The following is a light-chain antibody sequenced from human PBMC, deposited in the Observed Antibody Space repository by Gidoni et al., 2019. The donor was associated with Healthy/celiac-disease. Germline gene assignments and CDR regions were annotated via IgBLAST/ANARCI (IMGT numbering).Light chain of an antibody. CDR1: QSVSSSY. Sequence: EIVLTQSPGTLSLSPGERATLSCRASQSVSSSYLAWYQQKPGQAPRLLIYGASSRATGIPDRFSCSGSGTDFTLTISRLEPEDFAVYYCQQYGSSPPTFGQXTKVEIK. CDR2: GAS. CDR3: QQYGSSPPT. J-gene: IGKJ1*01. V-gene: IGKV3-20*01.